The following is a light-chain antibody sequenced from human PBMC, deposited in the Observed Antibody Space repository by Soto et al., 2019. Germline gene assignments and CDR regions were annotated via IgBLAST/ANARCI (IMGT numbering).Light chain of an antibody. CDR3: TSYTSDNRSYV. CDR1: SSDVGAYTS. J-gene: IGLJ1*01. Sequence: QPALTQPASVSGSPGQSITISCTGTSSDVGAYTSVSWYQQHPGKAPKLMIYEVSNRPSGVSNRFSGSKSANTASLTISGLQAEDEAHYYCTSYTSDNRSYVFGTGTKVTVL. V-gene: IGLV2-14*01. CDR2: EVS.